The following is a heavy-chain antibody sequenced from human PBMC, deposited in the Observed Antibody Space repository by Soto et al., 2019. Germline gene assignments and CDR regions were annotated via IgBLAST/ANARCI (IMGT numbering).Heavy chain of an antibody. CDR2: ILVAGST. Sequence: GGSLRLSCAASGFTCSSYDMSWVRQAPGKGLEWVSTILVAGSTHYPDSVKGRFAISRDISKNTVFLQMNSLTAGDTAVYYCAKATATGGGAFDICGQGTVVTVSS. V-gene: IGHV3-23*01. J-gene: IGHJ3*02. D-gene: IGHD2-8*02. CDR3: AKATATGGGAFDI. CDR1: GFTCSSYD.